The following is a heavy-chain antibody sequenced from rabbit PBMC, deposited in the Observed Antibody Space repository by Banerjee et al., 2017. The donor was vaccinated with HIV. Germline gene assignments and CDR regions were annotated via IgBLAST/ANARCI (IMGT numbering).Heavy chain of an antibody. CDR2: IDVGSSGST. V-gene: IGHV1S40*01. Sequence: QSLEESGGDLVKPGASLTLTCTASGFSFSSGYDMCWVRQAPGKGLEWIACIDVGSSGSTWYASWAKGRFTVSKTSSTTVTLQMTSLTVADTATYFCARAVSSGWGGFFNLWGPGTLVTVS. J-gene: IGHJ4*01. CDR3: ARAVSSGWGGFFNL. CDR1: GFSFSSGYD. D-gene: IGHD4-1*01.